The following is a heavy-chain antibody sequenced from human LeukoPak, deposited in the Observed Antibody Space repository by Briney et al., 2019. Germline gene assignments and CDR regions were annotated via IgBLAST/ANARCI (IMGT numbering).Heavy chain of an antibody. J-gene: IGHJ4*02. CDR1: GGSFSGYY. CDR2: INHSGST. V-gene: IGHV4-34*01. CDR3: ARVGVDDSGNIIKYFFDY. D-gene: IGHD4-23*01. Sequence: ASETLSLTCAVYGGSFSGYYWSWIRQPPGKGLEWIGEINHSGSTNYNPSLKSRVTISVDTSKNQFSLKLSSVTAADTAVYYCARVGVDDSGNIIKYFFDYWGQGTLVTVSS.